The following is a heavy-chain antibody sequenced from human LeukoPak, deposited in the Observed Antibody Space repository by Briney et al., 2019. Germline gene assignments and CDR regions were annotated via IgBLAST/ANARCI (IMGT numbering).Heavy chain of an antibody. CDR3: ARGGRDGYNPLLGY. Sequence: SVKVSCKASGGTFSSYAISWVRQAPGQGLEWMGRIIPIFGIANYAQKFQGRVTITADKSTSTAYMELSSLRSEDTAVYYCARGGRDGYNPLLGYWGQGTLVTVSS. J-gene: IGHJ4*02. V-gene: IGHV1-69*04. CDR1: GGTFSSYA. D-gene: IGHD5-24*01. CDR2: IIPIFGIA.